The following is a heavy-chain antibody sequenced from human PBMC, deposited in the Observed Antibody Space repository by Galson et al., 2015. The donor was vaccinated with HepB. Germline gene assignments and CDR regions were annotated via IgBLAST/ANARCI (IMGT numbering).Heavy chain of an antibody. CDR3: ARGSDIVVVVAAEFDY. D-gene: IGHD2-15*01. CDR1: GYTFTGYY. V-gene: IGHV1-2*02. CDR2: INPNSGGT. Sequence: SCKASGYTFTGYYMHWVRQAPGQGLEWMGWINPNSGGTNYAQKFQGRVTMTRDTSISTAYMELSRLRSDDTAVYYCARGSDIVVVVAAEFDYWGQGTLVTVSS. J-gene: IGHJ4*02.